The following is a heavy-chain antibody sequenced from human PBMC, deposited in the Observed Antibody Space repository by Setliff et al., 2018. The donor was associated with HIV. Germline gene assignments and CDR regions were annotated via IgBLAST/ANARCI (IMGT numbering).Heavy chain of an antibody. CDR2: IIPIFNTA. V-gene: IGHV1-69*06. CDR1: GYPFTNFG. CDR3: AACSASAYYYYYMDV. J-gene: IGHJ6*03. Sequence: SVKVSCKASGYPFTNFGISWVRQAPGQGLEGMGGIIPIFNTANYAQQFRGRLTITADKSTTTAYMSLSSLRFEDTAVYCCAACSASAYYYYYMDVWDKGTMVTVSS. D-gene: IGHD2-15*01.